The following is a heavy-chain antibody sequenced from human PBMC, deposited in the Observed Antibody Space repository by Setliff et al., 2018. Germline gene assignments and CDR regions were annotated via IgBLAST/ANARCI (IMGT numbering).Heavy chain of an antibody. CDR1: GFSFSTYEMN. CDR2: IYWDDVK. CDR3: AHRGGYGADSLYYFDV. V-gene: IGHV2-5*08. D-gene: IGHD3-10*01. J-gene: IGHJ4*02. Sequence: LRLSCAASGFSFSTYEMNWIRQPPGKALEWLALIYWDDVKRYSPFLKNRLTITQDTSKNQVVLTLTNMDPVDTATYYCAHRGGYGADSLYYFDVWGQGTLVTVSS.